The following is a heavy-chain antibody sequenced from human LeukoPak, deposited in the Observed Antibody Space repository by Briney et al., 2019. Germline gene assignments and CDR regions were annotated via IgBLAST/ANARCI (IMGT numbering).Heavy chain of an antibody. J-gene: IGHJ5*02. CDR1: GGSISGYY. V-gene: IGHV4-39*01. CDR2: IYYSGST. Sequence: KPSETLSLTCSVSGGSISGYYWGWIRQPPGKGLEWIGSIYYSGSTYYNPSLKSRVTISVDTSKNQFSLKLSSVTAADTAVYYCARQLAAALNWFDPWGQGTLVTVSS. D-gene: IGHD6-13*01. CDR3: ARQLAAALNWFDP.